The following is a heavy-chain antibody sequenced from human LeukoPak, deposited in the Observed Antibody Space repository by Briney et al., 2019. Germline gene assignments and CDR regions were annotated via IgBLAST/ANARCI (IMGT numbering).Heavy chain of an antibody. CDR2: IYYSGTT. Sequence: SETLSLTCTVSVGSINLYYWRWLRQPPGKGLEWIGYIYYSGTTNYNPSLKSRVTISVDTSKNQFSLKLISVTAADTAVYFCARGRGGGGSSTNWCDPWGRGTLVIVSS. J-gene: IGHJ5*02. D-gene: IGHD2-8*01. V-gene: IGHV4-59*12. CDR3: ARGRGGGGSSTNWCDP. CDR1: VGSINLYY.